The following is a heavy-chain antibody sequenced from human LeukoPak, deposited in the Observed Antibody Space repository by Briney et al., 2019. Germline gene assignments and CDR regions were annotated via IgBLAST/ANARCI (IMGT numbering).Heavy chain of an antibody. CDR2: IYYSGST. J-gene: IGHJ4*02. D-gene: IGHD6-13*01. Sequence: SETLSLTCTVSGGSISSSSYYWGWIRQPPGKGLEWFGSIYYSGSTYYNPSLKSRVTISVDTSKNQFSLKLSSVTAADTAVYYCARAREYSSSWYEVRRYYFDYWGQGTLVTVSS. CDR1: GGSISSSSYY. V-gene: IGHV4-39*07. CDR3: ARAREYSSSWYEVRRYYFDY.